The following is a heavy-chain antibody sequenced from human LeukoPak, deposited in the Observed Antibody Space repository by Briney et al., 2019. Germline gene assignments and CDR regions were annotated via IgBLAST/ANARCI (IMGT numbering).Heavy chain of an antibody. Sequence: GGSLRLSCAASGFTFSRYGMHWVRRAPGKGLEWVAFIRYDGSDKYYADSVKGRFTISRDNSKNTLYLQMDSLRADDTSVYYCAKIGAVAGHFDYWGQGTLVTVSS. CDR3: AKIGAVAGHFDY. J-gene: IGHJ4*02. CDR2: IRYDGSDK. CDR1: GFTFSRYG. V-gene: IGHV3-30*02. D-gene: IGHD6-19*01.